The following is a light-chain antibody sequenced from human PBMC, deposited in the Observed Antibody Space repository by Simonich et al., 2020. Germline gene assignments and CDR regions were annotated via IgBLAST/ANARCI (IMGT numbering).Light chain of an antibody. CDR1: QGISNS. J-gene: IGKJ1*01. Sequence: DIQMTQSPSSLSASVGDRVTITCRASQGISNSLAWYQQKLGKAPKLLLYAASRWESGVPSRFSGSGSGTDSTLTISSLQPEDFATYYGQQYYSTPWTFGQGTKVEIK. CDR2: AAS. V-gene: IGKV1-NL1*01. CDR3: QQYYSTPWT.